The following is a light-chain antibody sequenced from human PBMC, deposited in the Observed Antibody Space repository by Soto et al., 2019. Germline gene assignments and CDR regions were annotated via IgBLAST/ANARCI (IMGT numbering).Light chain of an antibody. CDR3: QQSYSTPPIT. Sequence: IQLTQSPSSLPASVGDRVTITCRASQSISTYLNWYQQKPGKAPKLLIYAASSLQSGVPSSFSGSGSGTDFTLTISSLQHEDFATYYCQQSYSTPPITFGQGTRLEIK. V-gene: IGKV1-39*01. CDR1: QSISTY. J-gene: IGKJ5*01. CDR2: AAS.